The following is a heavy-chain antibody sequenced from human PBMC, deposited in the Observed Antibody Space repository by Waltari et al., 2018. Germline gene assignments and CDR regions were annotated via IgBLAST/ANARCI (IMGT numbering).Heavy chain of an antibody. CDR3: AMAAVTAIGMLGDNWFDP. D-gene: IGHD2-21*02. Sequence: QVQLVQSGAEVKKPGASVKVSCKASGYTFTSYDINWVRQATGQGLEWMGWMNPNSGNTGYAQKSQGRVTMTRNTSISTAYMELSSLRSEDTAVYYCAMAAVTAIGMLGDNWFDPWGQGTLVTVSS. J-gene: IGHJ5*02. CDR1: GYTFTSYD. CDR2: MNPNSGNT. V-gene: IGHV1-8*01.